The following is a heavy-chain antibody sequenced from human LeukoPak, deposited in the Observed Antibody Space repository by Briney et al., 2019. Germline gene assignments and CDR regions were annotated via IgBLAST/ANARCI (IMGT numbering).Heavy chain of an antibody. CDR1: GYSFTRFG. J-gene: IGHJ4*02. CDR3: ARDFYHGHCAGLSCFLLDS. Sequence: ASVKLSCKASGYSFTRFGITWVRQAPGQGLEWMGWISALYGHTNYAQKFQGRVTMTTDTSTSTAYMELRSLRSDDTAVYYCARDFYHGHCAGLSCFLLDSWGQGALVIVSS. V-gene: IGHV1-18*01. D-gene: IGHD2-8*02. CDR2: ISALYGHT.